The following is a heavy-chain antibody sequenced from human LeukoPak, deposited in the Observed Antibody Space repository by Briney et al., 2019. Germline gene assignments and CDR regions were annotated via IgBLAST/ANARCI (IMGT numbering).Heavy chain of an antibody. D-gene: IGHD3-22*01. CDR1: GYSISSGYY. Sequence: SETLSLTCAVSGYSISSGYYWGWIRQPPGKGLEWIGSIYHSGSTYYNQPLKSRVTISVDTSKNQFSLQLTSVTAADTALYYCARHYYDSSGYYPWYFDYWGQGTLVTVSS. CDR2: IYHSGST. V-gene: IGHV4-38-2*01. CDR3: ARHYYDSSGYYPWYFDY. J-gene: IGHJ4*02.